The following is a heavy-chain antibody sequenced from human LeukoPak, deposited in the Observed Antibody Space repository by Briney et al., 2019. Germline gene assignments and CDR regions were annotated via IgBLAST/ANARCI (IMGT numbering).Heavy chain of an antibody. D-gene: IGHD6-13*01. CDR2: IYHSGST. CDR1: GGSISSGGYY. Sequence: PSETLSLTCTVSGGSISSGGYYWSWIRQPPGKGLEWIGYIYHSGSTYYNPSLKSRVTISVDRSKNQFSLKLSSVTAADTAVYYCARDKATKGRLQQLVPINWFDPWGQGTLVTVSS. CDR3: ARDKATKGRLQQLVPINWFDP. J-gene: IGHJ5*02. V-gene: IGHV4-30-2*01.